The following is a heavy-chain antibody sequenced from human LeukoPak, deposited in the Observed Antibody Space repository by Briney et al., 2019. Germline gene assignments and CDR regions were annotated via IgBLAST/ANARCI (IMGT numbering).Heavy chain of an antibody. CDR3: ARGRDYYDSSGYSDY. J-gene: IGHJ4*02. CDR2: IYYSGST. CDR1: GGSISSYY. Sequence: PSETLSLTCTVSGGSISSYYWSWIRQPPGKGLEWSGYIYYSGSTNYNPSLKSRVTISVDTSKNQFSLKLSSVTAADTAVYYCARGRDYYDSSGYSDYWGQGTLVSVSS. V-gene: IGHV4-59*08. D-gene: IGHD3-22*01.